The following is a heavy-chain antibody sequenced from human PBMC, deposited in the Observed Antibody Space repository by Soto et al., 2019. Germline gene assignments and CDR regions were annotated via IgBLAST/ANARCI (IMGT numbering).Heavy chain of an antibody. Sequence: GSLRLSCTASVFALSRYWMYWVRQAPGKGLVWVSHINSGGNITPYPDSVRGRFTISRDNSKNTLYLDMHSLTTDDTAVYFCARSLWSPYFYYGLDVWGQGTTVTVSS. V-gene: IGHV3-74*01. CDR1: VFALSRYW. D-gene: IGHD2-21*01. CDR2: INSGGNIT. CDR3: ARSLWSPYFYYGLDV. J-gene: IGHJ6*02.